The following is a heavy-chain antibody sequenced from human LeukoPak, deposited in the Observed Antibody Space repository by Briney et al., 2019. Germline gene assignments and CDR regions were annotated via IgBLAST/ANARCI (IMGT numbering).Heavy chain of an antibody. D-gene: IGHD1-26*01. J-gene: IGHJ4*02. CDR3: ARDPPGGWDFDY. Sequence: ASVKVSCKTSGYTFTDYGISWVRQAPGQGLEWMGWISADNGNTNYPQKLQGRVTMTTDTSTSTAYMELRSLRSDDTAVYFCARDPPGGWDFDYRGQGTLVTVSS. V-gene: IGHV1-18*01. CDR1: GYTFTDYG. CDR2: ISADNGNT.